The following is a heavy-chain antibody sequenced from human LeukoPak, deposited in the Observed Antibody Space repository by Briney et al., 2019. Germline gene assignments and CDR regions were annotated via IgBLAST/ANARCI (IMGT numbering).Heavy chain of an antibody. CDR2: MNPNSGNT. Sequence: GASVKVSCKASGYTFTSYDINWVRQATGQGLEWMGWMNPNSGNTGYAQKFQGRVTMTRNTSISTAYMELSSLRSEDTAVYYCARGRDIVGATNFGYWGQGTLVTVSS. CDR3: ARGRDIVGATNFGY. V-gene: IGHV1-8*01. J-gene: IGHJ4*02. CDR1: GYTFTSYD. D-gene: IGHD1-26*01.